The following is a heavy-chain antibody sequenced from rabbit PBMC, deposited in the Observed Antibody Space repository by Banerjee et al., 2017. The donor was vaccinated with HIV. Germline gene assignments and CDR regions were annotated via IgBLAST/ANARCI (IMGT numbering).Heavy chain of an antibody. Sequence: QEQLVESGGGLVTLGGSLKLSCKASGFDFSSYGVSWVRQAPGKGLEWIGYIDPVFGSTLYADWVNGRFTISSHNAQNTLYLQLNSLTAADTATYFCATYDDYDCYFNFWGPGTLVTVS. CDR1: GFDFSSYG. J-gene: IGHJ6*01. D-gene: IGHD2-1*01. CDR3: ATYDDYDCYFNF. V-gene: IGHV1S47*01. CDR2: IDPVFGST.